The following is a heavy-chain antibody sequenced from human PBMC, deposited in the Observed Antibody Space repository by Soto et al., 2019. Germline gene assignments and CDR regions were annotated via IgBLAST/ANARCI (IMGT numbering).Heavy chain of an antibody. CDR2: VYHSGSA. CDR3: ARIAVVPSALDP. V-gene: IGHV4-4*02. D-gene: IGHD2-2*01. CDR1: GVSISSSHW. Sequence: SEILSLTCDVSGVSISSSHWWCWLRQPPGKGLEWIGEVYHSGSANYNPSLKSRVSMSVDKSKNQFPLRLSSVTAADTALYYCARIAVVPSALDPWGQGTLVTVSS. J-gene: IGHJ5*02.